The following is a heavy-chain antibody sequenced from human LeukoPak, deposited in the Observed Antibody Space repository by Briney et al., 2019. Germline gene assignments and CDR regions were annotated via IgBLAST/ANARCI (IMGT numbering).Heavy chain of an antibody. CDR3: ARGITSGPRRYDVRNFDY. Sequence: GGSLRLSCAASGFTFSSYEMNWVRQAPGKGLEWVANINLDGSEKYYVDSVKGRFTISRDNAKNSLYLQMNSLRAEDTAVYHCARGITSGPRRYDVRNFDYWGQGTPVTVSS. CDR2: INLDGSEK. J-gene: IGHJ4*02. V-gene: IGHV3-7*01. D-gene: IGHD5-12*01. CDR1: GFTFSSYE.